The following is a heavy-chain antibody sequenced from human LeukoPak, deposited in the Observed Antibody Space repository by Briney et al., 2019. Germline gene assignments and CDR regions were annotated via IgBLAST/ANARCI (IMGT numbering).Heavy chain of an antibody. CDR1: GGSISSGDYY. CDR2: IHYSGTT. Sequence: SETLSLTCTVSGGSISSGDYYWSWIRQPPGKGLEWIGYIHYSGTTYYNPSLKSRITISLDTSKNRFSLNLSSVTAADTAVYYCARATFGGSSYYWGQGTLVTVSS. J-gene: IGHJ4*02. V-gene: IGHV4-30-4*08. CDR3: ARATFGGSSYY. D-gene: IGHD6-6*01.